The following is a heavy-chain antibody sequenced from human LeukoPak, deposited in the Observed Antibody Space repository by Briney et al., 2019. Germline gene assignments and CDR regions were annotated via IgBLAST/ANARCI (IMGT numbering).Heavy chain of an antibody. Sequence: GGSLRLSCAASGFTFSSYSMKWVRQAPGKGPEWVSFISSSSSYIYYRDSVKGRFTISRDNARNSLYLQMNSLRAEDTAVYYCARGTMFPYYFDYWGQGTLVTVSS. CDR1: GFTFSSYS. J-gene: IGHJ4*02. D-gene: IGHD3-10*02. CDR2: ISSSSSYI. V-gene: IGHV3-21*01. CDR3: ARGTMFPYYFDY.